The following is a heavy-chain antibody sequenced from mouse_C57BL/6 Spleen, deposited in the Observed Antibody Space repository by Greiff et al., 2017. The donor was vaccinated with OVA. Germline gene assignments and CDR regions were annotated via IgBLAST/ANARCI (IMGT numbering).Heavy chain of an antibody. CDR2: IDPETGGT. Sequence: QVHVKQSGAELVRPGASVTLSCKASGYTFTDYEMHWVKQTPVHGLEWIGAIDPETGGTAYNQKFKGKAILTADKSSSTAYMELRSLTSEDSAVYYCTELGFDYWGQGTTLTVSS. CDR1: GYTFTDYE. CDR3: TELGFDY. V-gene: IGHV1-15*01. D-gene: IGHD4-1*01. J-gene: IGHJ2*01.